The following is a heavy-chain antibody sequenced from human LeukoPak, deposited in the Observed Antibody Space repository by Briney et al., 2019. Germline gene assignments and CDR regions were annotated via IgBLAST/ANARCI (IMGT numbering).Heavy chain of an antibody. Sequence: PSETLSLTCAVYGGSFSGDFWSWIRQSPGKGLEWIGEINHGGSTYYNPSLKSRVTISVDTSKNQFSLKLSSVTAADTAVYYCASQLLRYFDWLLKVPGNNWFDPWGQGTLVTVSS. J-gene: IGHJ5*02. CDR2: INHGGST. D-gene: IGHD3-9*01. CDR1: GGSFSGDF. CDR3: ASQLLRYFDWLLKVPGNNWFDP. V-gene: IGHV4-34*01.